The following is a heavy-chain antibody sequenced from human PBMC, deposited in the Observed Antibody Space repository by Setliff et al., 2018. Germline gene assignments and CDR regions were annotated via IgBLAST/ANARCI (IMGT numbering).Heavy chain of an antibody. Sequence: SETLSLTCTVLGGSITTYYWTWIRQTPGKGLEWIGSIYHSGSTSYYPSLKSRVTISVDTSKNQFSLNLSSVTAADTAVYYCAKHRSYFDYWGQGTLVTVST. CDR3: AKHRSYFDY. V-gene: IGHV4-59*08. J-gene: IGHJ4*02. CDR2: IYHSGST. CDR1: GGSITTYY.